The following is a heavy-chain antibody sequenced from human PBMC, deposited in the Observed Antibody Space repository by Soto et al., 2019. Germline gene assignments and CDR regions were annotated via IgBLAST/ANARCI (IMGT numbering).Heavy chain of an antibody. CDR1: GFMFSSAW. Sequence: EVQVVDSRGDLVEPGGSLRLSSETSGFMFSSAWMRWVRQAPGKGLEWVARSKSKKKGGARDYAAPVNGRFSISRDDSKSTVYLQMNSLRAEETAMYDCFEGWKDFWGQGTLVTVSS. D-gene: IGHD1-1*01. J-gene: IGHJ4*02. CDR3: FEGWKDF. V-gene: IGHV3-15*01. CDR2: SKSKKKGGAR.